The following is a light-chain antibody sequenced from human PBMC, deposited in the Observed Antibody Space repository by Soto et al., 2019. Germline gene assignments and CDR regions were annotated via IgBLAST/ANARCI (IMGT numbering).Light chain of an antibody. CDR1: NIGGKS. Sequence: SYELTQPPSVSVAPGQTARITCGGNNIGGKSVHWYQQKPGQAPVLVVYDDSDRPSGIPERFSGSNSGNTATLTISSVEAGDEADYYCQVWDTSSDRSYDCRTGTKVTVL. CDR2: DDS. CDR3: QVWDTSSDRSYD. J-gene: IGLJ1*01. V-gene: IGLV3-21*02.